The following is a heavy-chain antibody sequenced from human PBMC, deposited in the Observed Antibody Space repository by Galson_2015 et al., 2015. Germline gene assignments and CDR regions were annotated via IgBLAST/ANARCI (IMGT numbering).Heavy chain of an antibody. D-gene: IGHD2-2*01. Sequence: SLRLSCAASGFTFSNAWMSWVRQAPGKGLEWVSRIKSKTDGGTTDYAAPVKGRFTISRDDSKNTLYLQMNSLKTEDTAVYYCTRESTSYWGQGTLVTVSS. CDR3: TRESTSY. CDR2: IKSKTDGGTT. CDR1: GFTFSNAW. V-gene: IGHV3-15*01. J-gene: IGHJ4*02.